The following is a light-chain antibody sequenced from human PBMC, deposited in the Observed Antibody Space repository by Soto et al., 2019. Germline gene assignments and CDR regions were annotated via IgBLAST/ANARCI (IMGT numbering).Light chain of an antibody. CDR2: DAS. Sequence: EIVLTQSPATLSLSPGNRATLSCRASPSVSGYLAWYQQKPGQAPRLLIYDASNRATGIPARFSGSGSGTDFTLSITSLEPEDFAVYYCQQRSNWPSTFGGGTKVE. J-gene: IGKJ4*01. CDR1: PSVSGY. CDR3: QQRSNWPST. V-gene: IGKV3-11*01.